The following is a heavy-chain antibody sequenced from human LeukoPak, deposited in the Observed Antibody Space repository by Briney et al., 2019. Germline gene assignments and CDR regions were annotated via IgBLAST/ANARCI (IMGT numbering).Heavy chain of an antibody. V-gene: IGHV3-53*01. J-gene: IGHJ4*02. CDR2: IYSGGST. Sequence: PGGSLRLSCAASELTLSSNYMSWIRQAPGRGLGWVSFIYSGGSTYYADSVRGRFIISKDNSKNTLYLQMNSLRAEDTAVYYCARRAGSYSHSYDYWGQGTLVTVSS. CDR3: ARRAGSYSHSYDY. D-gene: IGHD2-15*01. CDR1: ELTLSSNY.